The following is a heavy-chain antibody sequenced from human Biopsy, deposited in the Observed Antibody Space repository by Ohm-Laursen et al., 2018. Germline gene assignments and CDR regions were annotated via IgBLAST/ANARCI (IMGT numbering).Heavy chain of an antibody. V-gene: IGHV4-61*01. CDR3: ARATNSTGWPYYYFYGMDV. CDR1: GGSITSDKYY. D-gene: IGHD2/OR15-2a*01. Sequence: SDTLSLTCTVSGGSITSDKYYWSWIRQHPGKGLEWIGYIYYSGSTNYNPSLKSRVTISVDTSKNQFSLRLNSVTAADTAVYYCARATNSTGWPYYYFYGMDVWGQGTTVTVSS. CDR2: IYYSGST. J-gene: IGHJ6*02.